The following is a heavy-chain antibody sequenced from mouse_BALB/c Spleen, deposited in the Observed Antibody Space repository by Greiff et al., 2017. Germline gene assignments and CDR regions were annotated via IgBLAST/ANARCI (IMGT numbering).Heavy chain of an antibody. J-gene: IGHJ2*01. V-gene: IGHV1-67*01. Sequence: QVQLQQSGPELVRPGVSVKISCKGSGYTFTDYAMHWVKQSHAKSLEWIGVISTYYGNTNYNQKFKGKATMTVDKSSSTAYMELARLTSEDSAIYYCARSLYYYGSSDYYFDYWGQGTTLTVSS. D-gene: IGHD1-1*01. CDR3: ARSLYYYGSSDYYFDY. CDR2: ISTYYGNT. CDR1: GYTFTDYA.